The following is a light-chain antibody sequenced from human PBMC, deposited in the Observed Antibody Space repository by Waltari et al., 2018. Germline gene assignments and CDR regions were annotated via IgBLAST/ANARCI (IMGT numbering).Light chain of an antibody. Sequence: EIVFTHSPGTLFLSPGEGATLSCRASQSVSRTLAWYQQKPGQAPRLLIYGASSRATGIPDRFSGSGSGTDFSLTISRLEPDDSAVYFCQHYVSLPATFGQGTKVEIK. CDR3: QHYVSLPAT. V-gene: IGKV3-20*01. CDR2: GAS. J-gene: IGKJ1*01. CDR1: QSVSRT.